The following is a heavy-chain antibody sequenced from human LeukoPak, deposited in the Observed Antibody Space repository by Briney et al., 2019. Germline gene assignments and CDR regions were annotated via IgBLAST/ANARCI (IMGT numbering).Heavy chain of an antibody. D-gene: IGHD3-22*01. CDR2: ISYDGSNK. J-gene: IGHJ5*02. CDR3: AKPRGDYYDSSGFNWFDP. V-gene: IGHV3-30*18. CDR1: GFTFSSYG. Sequence: GRSLRLSCAASGFTFSSYGMHWVRQAPGKGLEWVSVISYDGSNKYYADSVKGRFTIFRDNSNNTLYLQMNSLRAEDTAVYYCAKPRGDYYDSSGFNWFDPWGQGTLVTVSS.